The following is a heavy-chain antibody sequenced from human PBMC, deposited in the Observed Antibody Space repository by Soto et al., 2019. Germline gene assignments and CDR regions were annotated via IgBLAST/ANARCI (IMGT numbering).Heavy chain of an antibody. CDR2: ISAYNGNT. V-gene: IGHV1-18*01. CDR1: GYTFTSYG. D-gene: IGHD3-3*01. J-gene: IGHJ5*02. Sequence: QVQLVQSGAEVKKPGASVKVSCKASGYTFTSYGISWVRQAPGQGLEWMGWISAYNGNTNYAQKLQGRVTMTTDTSTSTAYMELRSLRSDDTAVYYCARAHLYYDFWSGYYPNWFDPWGQGTLVPVSS. CDR3: ARAHLYYDFWSGYYPNWFDP.